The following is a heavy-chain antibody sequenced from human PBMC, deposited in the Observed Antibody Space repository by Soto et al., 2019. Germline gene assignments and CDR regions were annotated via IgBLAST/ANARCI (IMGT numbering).Heavy chain of an antibody. J-gene: IGHJ3*01. CDR3: VFD. Sequence: GGSPRLSCAAYGVTFSSYDMHWVRQAPGKGLEYISAINSNGGITYYANSVKGRLTISRDNSKNSVYLQMNSLRVEDMAVYYCVFD. CDR2: INSNGGIT. CDR1: GVTFSSYD. V-gene: IGHV3-64*01.